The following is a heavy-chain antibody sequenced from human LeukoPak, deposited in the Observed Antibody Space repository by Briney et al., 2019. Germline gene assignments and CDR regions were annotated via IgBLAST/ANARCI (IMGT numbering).Heavy chain of an antibody. V-gene: IGHV3-30*04. CDR2: ISFDASKK. Sequence: GGSLRLSCAASRFTFSSYEMHWVRQAPGKGLEWVAVISFDASKKYHADSVMGRFTISRDTSKNTLYLQMTSLRAEDTPVYYCARGGSGWYGRFDYWGQGTLVTVSS. D-gene: IGHD6-19*01. CDR1: RFTFSSYE. CDR3: ARGGSGWYGRFDY. J-gene: IGHJ4*02.